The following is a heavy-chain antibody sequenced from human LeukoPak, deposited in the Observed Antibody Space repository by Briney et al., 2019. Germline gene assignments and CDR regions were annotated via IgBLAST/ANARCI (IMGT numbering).Heavy chain of an antibody. CDR3: LYGSGSYPHVFDI. J-gene: IGHJ3*02. Sequence: PGGSLRLSCAASGFTFSSYAMHWVRQAPGKGLEWVAFIRYDGSNKYYADSVKGRFTISRDNSKNTLYLQMNSLRAEDTAVYYCLYGSGSYPHVFDIWGQGTMVSVSS. V-gene: IGHV3-30*02. D-gene: IGHD3-10*01. CDR2: IRYDGSNK. CDR1: GFTFSSYA.